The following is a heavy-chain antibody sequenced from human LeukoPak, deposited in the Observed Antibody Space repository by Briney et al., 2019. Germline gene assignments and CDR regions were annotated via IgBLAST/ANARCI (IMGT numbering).Heavy chain of an antibody. CDR3: ARQMAPTAYPWYFHH. J-gene: IGHJ1*01. CDR1: GYSSTNHW. Sequence: PGESLKISCKASGYSSTNHWIGWVRQMPGKGLEWMGIIYPGDSDTKYSPSFQGQVTISADKSISTAFLQWGSLKASDSAMYYCARQMAPTAYPWYFHHWGQGTLVTVSS. CDR2: IYPGDSDT. D-gene: IGHD1-1*01. V-gene: IGHV5-51*01.